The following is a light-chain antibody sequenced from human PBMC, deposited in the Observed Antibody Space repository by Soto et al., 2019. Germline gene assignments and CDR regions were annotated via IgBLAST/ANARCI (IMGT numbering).Light chain of an antibody. CDR3: QQFDDSVT. Sequence: EIVMTQSPATLSVSPGETASLSCRASQSAGNFLAWYQQKPGQAPRLLIYGTSDRATGTPDRFSGSGSGTDFTLTISRLEPEDSAVYYCQQFDDSVTFGQGTRLEIK. CDR1: QSAGNF. V-gene: IGKV3D-15*01. J-gene: IGKJ5*01. CDR2: GTS.